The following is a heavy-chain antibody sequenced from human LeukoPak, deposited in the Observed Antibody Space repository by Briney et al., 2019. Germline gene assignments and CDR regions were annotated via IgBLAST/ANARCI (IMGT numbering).Heavy chain of an antibody. Sequence: SETLSLTCAVSGGSISSSNWWSWVRQPPGKGLEWIGEIYHSGSTNYNPSLKSRVTISVDTSKNQFSLKLSSVIAADTAVYYCARDWVQQEGYYYYYGMDVWGKGTTVTVSS. V-gene: IGHV4-4*02. J-gene: IGHJ6*04. CDR2: IYHSGST. CDR1: GGSISSSNW. D-gene: IGHD5-18*01. CDR3: ARDWVQQEGYYYYYGMDV.